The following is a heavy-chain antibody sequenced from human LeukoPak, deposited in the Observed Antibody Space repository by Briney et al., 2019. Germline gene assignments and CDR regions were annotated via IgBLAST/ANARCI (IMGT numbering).Heavy chain of an antibody. J-gene: IGHJ4*02. CDR2: IKSKTDGGTT. V-gene: IGHV3-15*01. Sequence: GGSLRLSCAASGFTFTTYAMSWVRQAPGKGLEWVGRIKSKTDGGTTDYAAPVKGRFTISRDDSKNTLYLQMNSLKTEDTAVYYCTTEWELWSTFPFPLPGGQTIWGQGTLVTVSS. CDR3: TTEWELWSTFPFPLPGGQTI. CDR1: GFTFTTYA. D-gene: IGHD1-26*01.